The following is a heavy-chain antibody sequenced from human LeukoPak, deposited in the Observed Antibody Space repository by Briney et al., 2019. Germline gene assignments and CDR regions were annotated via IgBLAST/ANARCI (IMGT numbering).Heavy chain of an antibody. CDR2: TYYSGRA. Sequence: SETLSLTCTVYGASISDYYWNWIRQPPGKGLEWIGNTYYSGRANYSPSLKSRVTISVDTSKNQVSLRLSSVTAADTAVYYCARDPMVRGVMGYWGQGTLVTVSS. D-gene: IGHD3-10*01. J-gene: IGHJ4*02. V-gene: IGHV4-59*01. CDR3: ARDPMVRGVMGY. CDR1: GASISDYY.